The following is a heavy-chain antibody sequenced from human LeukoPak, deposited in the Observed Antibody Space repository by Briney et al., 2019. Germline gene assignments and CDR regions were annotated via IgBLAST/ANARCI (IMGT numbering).Heavy chain of an antibody. J-gene: IGHJ4*02. CDR3: AKDGVVTAIQGYFDY. CDR1: GGSFSGYY. D-gene: IGHD2-21*02. Sequence: SETLSLTCAVYGGSFSGYYWSWIRQPPGKGLEWIGEINHSGSTNYNPSLKSRVTISVDTSKNQFSLKLSSVTAADTAVYYCAKDGVVTAIQGYFDYWGQGTPVTVSS. CDR2: INHSGST. V-gene: IGHV4-34*01.